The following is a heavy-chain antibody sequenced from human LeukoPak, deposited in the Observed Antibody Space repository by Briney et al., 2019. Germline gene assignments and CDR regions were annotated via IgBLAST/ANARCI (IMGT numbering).Heavy chain of an antibody. CDR3: ARGFLGGYDY. J-gene: IGHJ4*02. D-gene: IGHD5-12*01. V-gene: IGHV3-74*03. Sequence: GGSLRLSCAVSGITFSSYWMHWVRQAPGKGLVWVSRINRDGTDTKYADSVRGRFTISRDNAKNTLYLQMNSLRAEDTAVYYCARGFLGGYDYWGQGTLVTVSS. CDR1: GITFSSYW. CDR2: INRDGTDT.